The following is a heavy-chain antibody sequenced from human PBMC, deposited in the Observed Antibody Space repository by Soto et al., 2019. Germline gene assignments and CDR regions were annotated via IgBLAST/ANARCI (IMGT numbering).Heavy chain of an antibody. V-gene: IGHV4-31*03. CDR1: GGSLSSGGYY. Sequence: QVQLQESGPGLVKPSQTLSLTCTVSGGSLSSGGYYWTWIRQHPGKGLEWIGYIFHSGNTYYNPSLKSRLNISVDTAKNLFSLKLRSLTAADTAVYYCARALSSGPYVNYWGQGTLVTVSS. D-gene: IGHD3-22*01. CDR3: ARALSSGPYVNY. CDR2: IFHSGNT. J-gene: IGHJ4*02.